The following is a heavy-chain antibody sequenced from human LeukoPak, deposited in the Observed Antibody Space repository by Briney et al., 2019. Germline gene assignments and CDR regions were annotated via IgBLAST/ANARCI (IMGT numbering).Heavy chain of an antibody. D-gene: IGHD6-13*01. CDR2: INPNSGGT. J-gene: IGHJ3*02. Sequence: ASVKVSCKASGYTFTSYYMHWVRQAPGQGLEWMGWINPNSGGTNYAQKFQGRVTMTRDTSISTAYMELSRLRSDDTAVYYCARPLYSSPFTAFDIWGQGTMVTVSS. CDR1: GYTFTSYY. V-gene: IGHV1-2*02. CDR3: ARPLYSSPFTAFDI.